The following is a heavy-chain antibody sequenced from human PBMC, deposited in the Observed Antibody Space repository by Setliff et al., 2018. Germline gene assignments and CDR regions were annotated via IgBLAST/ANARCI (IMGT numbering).Heavy chain of an antibody. V-gene: IGHV3-23*01. J-gene: IGHJ5*02. CDR1: GFSFSDYA. CDR2: GSTGKT. CDR3: ARVGHYYDSSGSNWFDP. Sequence: PGGSLRLSCAASGFSFSDYAMSWVRQAPRKGLEWVSGGSTGKTDYADSVKGRFTMSRDSSTNTLYLQMNSLRGEDTAVYYCARVGHYYDSSGSNWFDPWGQGTLVTVPQ. D-gene: IGHD3-22*01.